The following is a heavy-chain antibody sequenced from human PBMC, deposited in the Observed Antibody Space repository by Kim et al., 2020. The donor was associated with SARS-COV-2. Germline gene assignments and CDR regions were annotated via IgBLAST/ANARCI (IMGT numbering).Heavy chain of an antibody. D-gene: IGHD3-10*01. J-gene: IGHJ5*02. CDR3: ARGGIWFGGDNWFDP. V-gene: IGHV4-59*13. CDR1: GGSISSYY. Sequence: SETLSLTCTVSGGSISSYYWSWIRQPPGKGLEWIGYIYYSGSTNYNPSLKSRVTISVDTSKNQFSLKLSSVTAADTAVYYCARGGIWFGGDNWFDPWGQGTLVTVSS. CDR2: IYYSGST.